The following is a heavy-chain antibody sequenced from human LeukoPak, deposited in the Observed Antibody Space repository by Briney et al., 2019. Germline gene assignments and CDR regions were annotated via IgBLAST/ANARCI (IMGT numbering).Heavy chain of an antibody. D-gene: IGHD1-26*01. CDR2: IYTSGST. Sequence: SEALALPWSGAGGSISSYCRGWVRQRSGKGLEGTGRIYTSGSTNYNASLKSRVSMSVDTSKNQFSLKLSSVTAADTAVFYCARENSGSYREFDYWGQRTLVTVSS. CDR3: ARENSGSYREFDY. J-gene: IGHJ4*02. CDR1: GGSISSYC. V-gene: IGHV4-4*07.